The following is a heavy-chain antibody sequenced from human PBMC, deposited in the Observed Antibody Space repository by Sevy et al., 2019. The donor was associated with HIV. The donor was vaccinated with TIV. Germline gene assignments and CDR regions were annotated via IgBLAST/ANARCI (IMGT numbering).Heavy chain of an antibody. J-gene: IGHJ4*02. D-gene: IGHD3-22*01. V-gene: IGHV3-23*01. Sequence: GGSLRLSCAASGFTFSSYAMNWVRQAPGKGLEWVSGISGSGGSGAKTNYADSVKGRFTISRDDSKYSLYLQLNSLRAEDTALYYCARKYDSSGYFDYWGQGTLVTVSS. CDR2: ISGSGGSGAKT. CDR1: GFTFSSYA. CDR3: ARKYDSSGYFDY.